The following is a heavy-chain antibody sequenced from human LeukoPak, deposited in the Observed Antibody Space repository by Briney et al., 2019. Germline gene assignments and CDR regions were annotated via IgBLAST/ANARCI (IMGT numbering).Heavy chain of an antibody. V-gene: IGHV1-2*02. D-gene: IGHD5-12*01. CDR3: ARSEMATIKEDVYYYYYGMDV. CDR1: GYTFTGYY. Sequence: ASVKVSCKASGYTFTGYYMHWVRQAPGQGPEWMGWINPNSGGTNYAQKFQGRVTMTRDTSISTAYMELSRLRSDDTAVYYCARSEMATIKEDVYYYYYGMDVWGQGTTVTVSS. CDR2: INPNSGGT. J-gene: IGHJ6*02.